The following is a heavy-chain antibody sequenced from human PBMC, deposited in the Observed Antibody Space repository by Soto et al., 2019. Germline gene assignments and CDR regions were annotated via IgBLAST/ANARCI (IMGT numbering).Heavy chain of an antibody. V-gene: IGHV3-49*04. Sequence: GGSLTLSCTASGSTFVDYAMGWVRQAPGKALEWVGLIRSKAYGETTEYDASVKGRFTISRDASKRIAYLQMNSLKTEDTAVYYCTRGRMDSASREFPYWGQGTLVPASS. D-gene: IGHD1-26*01. CDR2: IRSKAYGETT. CDR3: TRGRMDSASREFPY. CDR1: GSTFVDYA. J-gene: IGHJ4*02.